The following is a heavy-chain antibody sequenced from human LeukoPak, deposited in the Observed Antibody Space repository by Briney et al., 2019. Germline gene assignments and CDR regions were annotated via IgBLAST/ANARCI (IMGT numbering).Heavy chain of an antibody. Sequence: PGGSLRLSCAASGFTFSNYWMNWVRQAPGKGLEWVANINQDGSEKYYVDSVKGRFTISRDNAKNSLYLQMNSLRAEDTAVYYCARDTRYFDYWGQGNMVTVSS. V-gene: IGHV3-7*01. CDR1: GFTFSNYW. CDR3: ARDTRYFDY. CDR2: INQDGSEK. J-gene: IGHJ4*02.